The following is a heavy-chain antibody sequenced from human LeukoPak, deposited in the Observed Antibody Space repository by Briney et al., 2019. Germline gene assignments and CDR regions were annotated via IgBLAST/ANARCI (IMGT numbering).Heavy chain of an antibody. Sequence: QASETLSLTCTVSGGSISSYYWSWIRQPPGKGLEWIGYIYYSGSTNYNPSLKSRVTISVDTSKNQFSLKLSSVTAADTAVHYCARVRDYGSSFDYWGQGTLVTVSS. D-gene: IGHD3-16*01. CDR1: GGSISSYY. CDR2: IYYSGST. CDR3: ARVRDYGSSFDY. J-gene: IGHJ4*02. V-gene: IGHV4-59*01.